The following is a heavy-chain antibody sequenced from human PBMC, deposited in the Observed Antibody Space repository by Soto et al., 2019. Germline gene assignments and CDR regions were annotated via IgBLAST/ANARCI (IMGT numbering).Heavy chain of an antibody. D-gene: IGHD2-2*01. J-gene: IGHJ4*02. CDR2: ISKDGDFT. CDR3: ARGELNGGRSAGMHDY. Sequence: PGGSLRLSCAASGFTFGSYAMHWVRQAPGKGLEYASAISKDGDFTYYGNSVKGRFTISRDNSKNILYLQMGSLRVEDMAVYYCARGELNGGRSAGMHDYWGQGALVTVSS. CDR1: GFTFGSYA. V-gene: IGHV3-64*01.